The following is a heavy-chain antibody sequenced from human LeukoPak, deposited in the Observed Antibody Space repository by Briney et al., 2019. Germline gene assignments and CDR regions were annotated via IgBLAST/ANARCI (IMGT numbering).Heavy chain of an antibody. D-gene: IGHD3-10*01. J-gene: IGHJ4*02. CDR2: TYYSGST. CDR3: ARSAMVRGKFDY. CDR1: GGSISSYY. V-gene: IGHV4-59*01. Sequence: SETLSLTCTVSGGSISSYYWSWIRQPPGKGLEWIGYTYYSGSTNYNPSLKSRVTISVDTSKNQFSLKLSSVTAADTAVYYCARSAMVRGKFDYWGQGTLVTVSS.